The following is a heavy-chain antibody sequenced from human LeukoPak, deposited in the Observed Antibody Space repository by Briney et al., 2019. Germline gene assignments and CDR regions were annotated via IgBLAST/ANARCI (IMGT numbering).Heavy chain of an antibody. CDR2: ISEDGGDT. CDR3: AKDKTRGPGDY. CDR1: GFTFDDYA. V-gene: IGHV3-43*02. J-gene: IGHJ4*02. Sequence: PGGSLRLSCAASGFTFDDYAMHWVRQTPGKGLECVSLISEDGGDTWYADSVKGRFTISRDNSKNSLYLQVNSLRAEDTAFYYCAKDKTRGPGDYWGQGTLVTVSS. D-gene: IGHD1-14*01.